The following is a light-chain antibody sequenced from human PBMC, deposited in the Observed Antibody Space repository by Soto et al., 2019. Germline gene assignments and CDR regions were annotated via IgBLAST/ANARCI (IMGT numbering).Light chain of an antibody. CDR1: SSDVGGYNH. V-gene: IGLV2-14*01. CDR2: EVT. Sequence: QSVLTQPASVSGSPGQSITISCTGTSSDVGGYNHVPWYQHHPGKAPKRIIYEVTKRPSGVSNRFSGSKSGDTASLTISGLQAEDEADYYCSSHTASTTRIFGTGTKLTVL. CDR3: SSHTASTTRI. J-gene: IGLJ1*01.